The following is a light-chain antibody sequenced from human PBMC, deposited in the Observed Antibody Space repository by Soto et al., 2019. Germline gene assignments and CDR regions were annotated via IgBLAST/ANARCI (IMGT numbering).Light chain of an antibody. V-gene: IGKV2-28*01. Sequence: DIVMTQSPLSLPVTPGEPASISCRSSHTLLHSNGYNYLDWYLQKPGQSPQLLISLGSDRASGVPDRFSGSGSGTDFTLKISRVEAEDVGVYYCMQSLQTPWTFGQGTNVGIK. CDR2: LGS. J-gene: IGKJ1*01. CDR1: HTLLHSNGYNY. CDR3: MQSLQTPWT.